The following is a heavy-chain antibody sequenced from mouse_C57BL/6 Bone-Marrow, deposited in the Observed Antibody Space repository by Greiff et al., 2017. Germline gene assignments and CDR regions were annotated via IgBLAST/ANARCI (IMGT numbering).Heavy chain of an antibody. CDR3: ARSWDIRCPYAMDY. D-gene: IGHD3-3*01. J-gene: IGHJ4*01. CDR2: IYPGSGST. Sequence: QVQLQQPGAELVKPGASVKMSCKASGYTFTSYWITWVKQRPGQGLEWIGEIYPGSGSTNYNEKFNSKATLTVDTSSSTAYMQLSSLTSEDAAVYYCARSWDIRCPYAMDYWGQGTSVTVSS. V-gene: IGHV1-55*01. CDR1: GYTFTSYW.